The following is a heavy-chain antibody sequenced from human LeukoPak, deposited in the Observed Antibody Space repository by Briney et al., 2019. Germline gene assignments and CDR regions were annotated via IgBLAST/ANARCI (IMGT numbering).Heavy chain of an antibody. D-gene: IGHD6-13*01. CDR3: AREGIAGDFDY. V-gene: IGHV3-74*01. J-gene: IGHJ4*02. CDR1: GFTFSNAW. Sequence: GGSLRLSCAASGFTFSNAWMSWARQAPGKGLVWVSRINSDGSTTNYADSVKGRFTISRDNAKNTLYLQMNSLRAEDTAVYYCAREGIAGDFDYWGQGTLVTVSS. CDR2: INSDGSTT.